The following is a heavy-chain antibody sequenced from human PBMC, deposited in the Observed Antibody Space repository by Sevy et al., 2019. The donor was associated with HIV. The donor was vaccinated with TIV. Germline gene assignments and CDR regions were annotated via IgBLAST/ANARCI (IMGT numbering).Heavy chain of an antibody. V-gene: IGHV3-66*02. CDR3: VSLFLSYRSGWSYFDY. J-gene: IGHJ4*02. CDR2: IFSSGTT. D-gene: IGHD6-19*01. CDR1: GFTVNDKY. Sequence: GGSLRLSCAISGFTVNDKYITWVRQAPGKGLEWVSVIFSSGTTYYADSAKGGFTISRENSKNTVDLQMNSVRAEDTAVYYCVSLFLSYRSGWSYFDYWGQGTLVTVSS.